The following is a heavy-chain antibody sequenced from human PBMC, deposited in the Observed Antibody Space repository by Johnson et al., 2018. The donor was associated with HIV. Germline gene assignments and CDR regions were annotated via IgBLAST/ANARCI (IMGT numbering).Heavy chain of an antibody. CDR2: ISSSGSTI. V-gene: IGHV3-11*04. J-gene: IGHJ3*02. CDR3: AKVKTRFGESPDAFDI. Sequence: QVQLVESGGGLVKPGGSLRLSCAASGFSFSDYYMSWIRQAPGKGPEWVSYISSSGSTIYYADSVKGRFTISRDNAKNSLYLQMNSLRAEDTAVYYCAKVKTRFGESPDAFDIWGQGTMVTVSS. CDR1: GFSFSDYY. D-gene: IGHD3-10*01.